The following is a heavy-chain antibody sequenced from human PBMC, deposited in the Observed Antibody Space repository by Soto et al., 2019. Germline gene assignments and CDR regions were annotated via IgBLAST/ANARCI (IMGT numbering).Heavy chain of an antibody. CDR3: ARARRLETXFDP. Sequence: SETLSLTFTVSGGSLFGGYCTWIRQPAGGGMEWIVRINSDGNTNYRPYLKSLVTMSVDPSRKHFSLNLTSVTDADTASYFCARARRLETXFDPWGPGIQVTVXS. CDR1: GGSLFGGY. CDR2: INSDGNT. D-gene: IGHD5-12*01. J-gene: IGHJ5*02. V-gene: IGHV4-4*07.